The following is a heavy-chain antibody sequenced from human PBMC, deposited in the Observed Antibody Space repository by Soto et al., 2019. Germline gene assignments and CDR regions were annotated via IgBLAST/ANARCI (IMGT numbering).Heavy chain of an antibody. CDR1: GGSISSSSYY. CDR3: ARHRVTTVSPLYYFGY. J-gene: IGHJ4*02. Sequence: SETLSLTCTVSGGSISSSSYYWGWIRQPPGKRIERIGSIYYSGSTYYNPSLKSRVTISVDTSKNQFSLKLSSVTAADTVVYYCARHRVTTVSPLYYFGYWGQGTLVTVS. V-gene: IGHV4-39*01. CDR2: IYYSGST. D-gene: IGHD4-4*01.